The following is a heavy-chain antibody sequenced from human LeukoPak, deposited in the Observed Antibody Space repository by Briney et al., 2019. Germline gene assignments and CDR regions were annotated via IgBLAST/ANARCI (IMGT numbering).Heavy chain of an antibody. CDR1: VFTLSSYS. J-gene: IGHJ4*02. V-gene: IGHV3-48*01. CDR2: ISARSKTI. D-gene: IGHD2-15*01. Sequence: GGALRVSCAASVFTLSSYSIKLGLEAPGKRVGGGSYISARSKTIHYADSVKGRFTISRGNAKNSLYLQMNSLRAEDTAVYYCARGDCSGGSCNLALTATDYWGQGTLVTVSS. CDR3: ARGDCSGGSCNLALTATDY.